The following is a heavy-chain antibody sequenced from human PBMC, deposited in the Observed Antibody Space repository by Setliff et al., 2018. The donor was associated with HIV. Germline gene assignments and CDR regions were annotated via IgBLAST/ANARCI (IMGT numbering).Heavy chain of an antibody. CDR3: ARDLKRPNSNFWGGYPIPFDS. CDR1: GYTFNNYA. CDR2: INTNTGNP. D-gene: IGHD3-3*01. J-gene: IGHJ4*02. V-gene: IGHV7-4-1*02. Sequence: PGASVKVSCKASGYTFNNYAMNWVRQAPGQGLELMGWINTNTGNPTYAQGFTGRFVFSLDTSVSTAYLQISSLKAEDTAVYFCARDLKRPNSNFWGGYPIPFDSWGQGTLVTVSS.